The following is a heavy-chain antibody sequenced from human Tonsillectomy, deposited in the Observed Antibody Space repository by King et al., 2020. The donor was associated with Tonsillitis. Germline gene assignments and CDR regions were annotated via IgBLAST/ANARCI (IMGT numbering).Heavy chain of an antibody. D-gene: IGHD2-8*01. CDR1: GYPFTGYY. Sequence: QLVQSGAEVKKPGASVKVSCKSSGYPFTGYYLHWVRQAPGQGLEWMGWISPNSGGTNYAQRFQGRVTMTRDTTISTAYMELRRLTSDDTAAYYCARGPDILLMIYGIPPIDYWGQGTLVTVSS. J-gene: IGHJ4*02. V-gene: IGHV1-2*02. CDR3: ARGPDILLMIYGIPPIDY. CDR2: ISPNSGGT.